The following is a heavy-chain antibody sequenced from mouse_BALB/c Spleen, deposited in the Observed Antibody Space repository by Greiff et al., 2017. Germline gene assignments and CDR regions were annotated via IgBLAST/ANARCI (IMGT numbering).Heavy chain of an antibody. V-gene: IGHV5-6-4*01. D-gene: IGHD2-14*01. CDR2: ISSGGSYT. Sequence: EVKVVESGGGLVKPGGSLKLSCAASGFTFSSYTMSWVRQTPEKRLEWVATISSGGSYTYYPDSVKGRFTISRDNAKNTLYLQMSSLKSEDTAMYYCTRDDRYEFAYWGQGTLVTVSA. J-gene: IGHJ3*01. CDR3: TRDDRYEFAY. CDR1: GFTFSSYT.